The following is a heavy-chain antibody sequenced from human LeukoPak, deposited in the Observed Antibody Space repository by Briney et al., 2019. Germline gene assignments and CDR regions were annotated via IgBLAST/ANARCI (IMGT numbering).Heavy chain of an antibody. CDR2: IHYSGST. V-gene: IGHV4-59*08. Sequence: SETLSPSRTVSGGTISSYYGNWIRQPPGKGLEWIGYIHYSGSTKYNPSLKSRVTISVDTSKNQFSLKLSSVTAADTAVYYCARWYSSGWAYDYWGQGTLVTVSS. J-gene: IGHJ4*02. CDR3: ARWYSSGWAYDY. D-gene: IGHD6-19*01. CDR1: GGTISSYY.